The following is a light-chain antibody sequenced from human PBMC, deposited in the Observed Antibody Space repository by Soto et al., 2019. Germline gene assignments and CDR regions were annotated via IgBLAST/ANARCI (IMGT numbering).Light chain of an antibody. CDR3: QQYGSSPWT. J-gene: IGKJ1*01. CDR1: QSVSSK. Sequence: EIVMTQSPATLSVSPGERATLSCRASQSVSSKLAWYQQKPGQAPRLLIYGASTRATGIPDRFSGSGSGTDFTLTISRLEPEDFAVYYCQQYGSSPWTFGQGTKVDNK. V-gene: IGKV3-20*01. CDR2: GAS.